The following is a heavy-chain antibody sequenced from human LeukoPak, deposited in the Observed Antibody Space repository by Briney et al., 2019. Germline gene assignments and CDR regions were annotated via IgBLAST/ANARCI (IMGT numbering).Heavy chain of an antibody. J-gene: IGHJ5*02. V-gene: IGHV1-69*04. D-gene: IGHD2-15*01. CDR1: GGTFSSYA. CDR2: IIPILGIA. Sequence: SVKVSCRASGGTFSSYAISWVRQAPGQGLEWMGRIIPILGIANYAQKFQGRVTITADKSTSTAYMELSSLRSEDTAVYYCARAGGYCSGGSCYLLSPQHNWFDPWGQGTLVTVSS. CDR3: ARAGGYCSGGSCYLLSPQHNWFDP.